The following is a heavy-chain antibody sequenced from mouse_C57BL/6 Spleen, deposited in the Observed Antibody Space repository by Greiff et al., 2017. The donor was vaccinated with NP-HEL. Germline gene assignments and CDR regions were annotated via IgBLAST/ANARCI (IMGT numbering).Heavy chain of an antibody. CDR3: ARHAELEWFAY. CDR1: GFTFSDYG. D-gene: IGHD4-1*01. V-gene: IGHV5-15*01. J-gene: IGHJ3*01. CDR2: ISNLAYSI. Sequence: EVQLQQSGGGLVQPGGSLKLSCAASGFTFSDYGMAWVRQAPRKGPEWVAFISNLAYSIYYADTVTGRFTISRENAKNTQNLEMSRLRSEDTAMYYCARHAELEWFAYWGQGTLVTVSA.